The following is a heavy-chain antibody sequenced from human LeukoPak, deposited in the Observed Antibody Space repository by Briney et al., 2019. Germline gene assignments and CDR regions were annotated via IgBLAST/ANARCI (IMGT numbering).Heavy chain of an antibody. Sequence: SETLSLTCTVSGGSISGSYWSWIRQPPGKGLEWIGSFYYSGNTNYNPSLKSRVTISVDTSKNQFSLNLSSVTAADTAVYYCARSITMFGVVWDAFDIWGQGTLVTVSS. J-gene: IGHJ3*02. CDR3: ARSITMFGVVWDAFDI. CDR1: GGSISGSY. V-gene: IGHV4-59*01. CDR2: FYYSGNT. D-gene: IGHD3-3*01.